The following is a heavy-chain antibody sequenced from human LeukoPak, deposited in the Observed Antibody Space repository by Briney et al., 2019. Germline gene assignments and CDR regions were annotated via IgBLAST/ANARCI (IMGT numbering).Heavy chain of an antibody. CDR2: IGGDSRET. D-gene: IGHD3-16*01. V-gene: IGHV3-23*01. Sequence: GGSLRLSCAAPGFTFSNNAMSWVRQAPGRGLEWVSTIGGDSRETYYVDSVRGRFIISRDNSRDTLCLQMNSLRAEDSAIYYCAKGGRLQQTNYWGRGTLVSVSS. CDR3: AKGGRLQQTNY. J-gene: IGHJ4*02. CDR1: GFTFSNNA.